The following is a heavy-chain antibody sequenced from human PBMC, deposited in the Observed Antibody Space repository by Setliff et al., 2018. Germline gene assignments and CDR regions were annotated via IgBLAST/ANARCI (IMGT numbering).Heavy chain of an antibody. V-gene: IGHV3-74*03. CDR2: INPDGRTT. J-gene: IGHJ3*02. CDR1: GLTFSRSW. CDR3: AREPRDKPEDI. Sequence: GGSLRLSCAASGLTFSRSWMFWVRQAPGKGLVWVSHINPDGRTTAYADSVKGRFTISRENAKNSLYLEMNSLRDDDTAVYYCAREPRDKPEDIWGQATMVTVSS.